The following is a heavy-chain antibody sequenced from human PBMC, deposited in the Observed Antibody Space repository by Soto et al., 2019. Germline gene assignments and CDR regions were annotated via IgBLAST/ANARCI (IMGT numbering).Heavy chain of an antibody. D-gene: IGHD6-19*01. CDR2: TYYSENT. V-gene: IGHV4-31*03. J-gene: IGHJ4*02. CDR1: GGSISSGGYY. CDR3: ARLSSSGWPIDS. Sequence: PSETLSLTCTVSGGSISSGGYYWNWIRQHPGKGLEWIGYTYYSENTYYNPSLNSRITISADTSKNRFSLKLSSVTAADTAVYYCARLSSSGWPIDSWGQGTLVTVSS.